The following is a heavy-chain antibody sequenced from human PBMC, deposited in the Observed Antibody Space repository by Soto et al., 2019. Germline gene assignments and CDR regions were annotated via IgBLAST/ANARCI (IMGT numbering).Heavy chain of an antibody. J-gene: IGHJ6*02. V-gene: IGHV3-30*18. CDR3: AKDITGTYYYGMDV. D-gene: IGHD1-7*01. Sequence: GGSLRLSCAASGFTFSSYGMHWVRQAPGKGLEWVAVISYDGSNKYYADSVKGRFTIPRGNSKNTLYLQMNSLRAEDTAVYYCAKDITGTYYYGMDVWGQGTTVTVSS. CDR2: ISYDGSNK. CDR1: GFTFSSYG.